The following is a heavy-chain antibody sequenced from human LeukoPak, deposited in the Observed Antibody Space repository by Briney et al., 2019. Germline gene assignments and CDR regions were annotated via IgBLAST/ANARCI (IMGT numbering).Heavy chain of an antibody. V-gene: IGHV1-2*02. Sequence: ASVKVSCKASGYTFTGYYMHWVRQAPGQGLEWMGWINPNSGGTNYAQKFQGRVTMTRDTSISTAYMELSRLRSEDTAVYYCARMGLYGDSNFDYWGQGTLVTVSS. D-gene: IGHD4-17*01. CDR3: ARMGLYGDSNFDY. CDR2: INPNSGGT. J-gene: IGHJ4*02. CDR1: GYTFTGYY.